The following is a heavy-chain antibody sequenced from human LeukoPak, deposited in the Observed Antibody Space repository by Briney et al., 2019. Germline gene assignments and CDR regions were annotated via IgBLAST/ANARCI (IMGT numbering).Heavy chain of an antibody. Sequence: ASVKVSCKASGGTFSSYAISWVRHAPGQGLEWMGGIITIFGTANNAQKFQGRVTITTDESTCTASMELSSLRSGDTAVYYCARVRGNYIYHWFDPWGQGTLVTVSS. D-gene: IGHD4-11*01. CDR3: ARVRGNYIYHWFDP. CDR1: GGTFSSYA. V-gene: IGHV1-69*05. J-gene: IGHJ5*02. CDR2: IITIFGTA.